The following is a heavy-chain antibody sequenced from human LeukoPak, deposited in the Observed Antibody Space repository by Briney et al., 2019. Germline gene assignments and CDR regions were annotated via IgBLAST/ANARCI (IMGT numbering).Heavy chain of an antibody. CDR3: ARRSLLYGSGSSLWVNWFDP. CDR2: IYYSGST. CDR1: GGSISSYY. D-gene: IGHD3-10*01. J-gene: IGHJ5*02. Sequence: KPSETLSLTCTVSGGSISSYYWSWIRQPPGKGLEWIGYIYYSGSTNYNPSLKSRVTISVDTSKNQFSLKLSSVTAADTAVYYCARRSLLYGSGSSLWVNWFDPWGQGTLVTVSS. V-gene: IGHV4-59*12.